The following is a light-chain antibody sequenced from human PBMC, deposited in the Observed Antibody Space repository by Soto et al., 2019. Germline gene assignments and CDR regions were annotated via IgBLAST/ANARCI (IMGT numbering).Light chain of an antibody. CDR2: GAS. J-gene: IGKJ1*01. Sequence: EIMMTQSPSTLSVSPGERATLSCRASQSVSNNLAWYQKKPGQAPRLLIYGASTRATGLPARFSGSGCGTEFTLTISSLPAEYVAVYYCQQDNNRWTFGQGTRVEIK. V-gene: IGKV3-15*01. CDR1: QSVSNN. CDR3: QQDNNRWT.